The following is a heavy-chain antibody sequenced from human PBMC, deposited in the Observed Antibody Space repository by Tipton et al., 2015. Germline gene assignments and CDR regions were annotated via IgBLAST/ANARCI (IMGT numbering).Heavy chain of an antibody. CDR2: IYYSGST. Sequence: TLSLTCTVSGRSISSGGYYWSWIRQHPGKGLEWIAYIYYSGSTYYNPSLKSRVTISVDTSKSQFSLTLTSVTAADTAVYYCARGFGDPYWYFDLWGRGTLVTVSS. D-gene: IGHD4-17*01. V-gene: IGHV4-31*03. CDR1: GRSISSGGYY. J-gene: IGHJ2*01. CDR3: ARGFGDPYWYFDL.